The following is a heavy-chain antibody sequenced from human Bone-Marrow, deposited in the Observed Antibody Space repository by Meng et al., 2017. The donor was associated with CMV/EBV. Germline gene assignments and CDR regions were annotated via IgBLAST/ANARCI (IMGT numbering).Heavy chain of an antibody. Sequence: ASVKVSCKASGYTFTSYYMHWVRQAPGQGLEWMGIINPSGGSTSYAQKFQGRVTMTRDTSTSTAYMELSSLRSEDTAVYYCAREELVPAAIQTPFWSGYDYWGQGTLVTVSS. CDR3: AREELVPAAIQTPFWSGYDY. J-gene: IGHJ4*02. CDR1: GYTFTSYY. V-gene: IGHV1-46*01. D-gene: IGHD2-2*02. CDR2: INPSGGST.